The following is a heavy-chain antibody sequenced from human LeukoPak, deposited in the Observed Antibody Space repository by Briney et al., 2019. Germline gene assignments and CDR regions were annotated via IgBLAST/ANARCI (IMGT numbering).Heavy chain of an antibody. Sequence: GGSLRLSCAASGFTFSTYWMSWVRQAPGKGLEWVANIKEDGSEKYYGDSVKGRFTISRDNDKNSLYLQMNSLRAEDTAVYYCARDSSGYQWGQGTLVTVSS. CDR1: GFTFSTYW. V-gene: IGHV3-7*01. J-gene: IGHJ4*02. D-gene: IGHD3-22*01. CDR3: ARDSSGYQ. CDR2: IKEDGSEK.